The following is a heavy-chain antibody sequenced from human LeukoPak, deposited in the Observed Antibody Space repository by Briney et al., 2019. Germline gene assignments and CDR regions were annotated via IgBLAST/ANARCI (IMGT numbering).Heavy chain of an antibody. CDR1: GFTFSSYG. CDR2: INWNGGST. Sequence: GGSLRLSCAASGFTFSSYGMTWVRQAPGKGLEWVSGINWNGGSTGYADSVKGRFTISRDNAKNSLYLQMNSLRAEDTALYYCAREDVWGTPDYWGQGTLVTVSS. CDR3: AREDVWGTPDY. V-gene: IGHV3-20*04. J-gene: IGHJ4*02. D-gene: IGHD3-16*01.